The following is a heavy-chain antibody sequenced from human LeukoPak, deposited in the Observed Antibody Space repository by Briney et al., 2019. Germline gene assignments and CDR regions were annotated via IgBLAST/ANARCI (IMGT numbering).Heavy chain of an antibody. CDR1: GFTFSSYA. CDR2: TSGSGGST. D-gene: IGHD3-10*02. CDR3: AKNPGTVVCTGRYFDY. J-gene: IGHJ4*02. V-gene: IGHV3-23*01. Sequence: GGSLRLFCAASGFTFSSYAMSWVRQAPGKGLEWVSTTSGSGGSTNYADSVKGRFTISRDNSKNTLYLQINSLRAEDTAVYYCAKNPGTVVCTGRYFDYWGQGTLVTVSS.